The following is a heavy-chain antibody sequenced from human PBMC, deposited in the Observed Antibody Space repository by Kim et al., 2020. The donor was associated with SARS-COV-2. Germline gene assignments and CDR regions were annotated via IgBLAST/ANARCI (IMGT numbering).Heavy chain of an antibody. Sequence: ASVKVSCKASGYTFTDYTLHWVRQAPGQGLEWMGWINAGTGNTKYSQKFQGRVTFTRDTSASSAYMELGSLRSEDTAVYYCARGEGGYCNYQNVCLRPLDPWGQGTQVTVSS. J-gene: IGHJ5*02. CDR2: INAGTGNT. D-gene: IGHD2-15*01. CDR1: GYTFTDYT. CDR3: ARGEGGYCNYQNVCLRPLDP. V-gene: IGHV1-3*01.